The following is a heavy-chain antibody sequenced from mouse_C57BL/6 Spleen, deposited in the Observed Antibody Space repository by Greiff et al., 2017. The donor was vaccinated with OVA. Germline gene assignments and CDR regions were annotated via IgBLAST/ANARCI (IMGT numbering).Heavy chain of an antibody. CDR3: ARDYGSSPAWFAY. D-gene: IGHD1-1*01. V-gene: IGHV1-4*01. CDR2: INPSSGYT. J-gene: IGHJ3*01. Sequence: QVQLQQSGAELARPGASVKMSCKASGYTFTSYTMHWVKQRPGQGLEWIGYINPSSGYTKYNQKFKDKATLTADKSSSTAYMQLSSLTSEDSAVXSCARDYGSSPAWFAYWGQGTLVTVSA. CDR1: GYTFTSYT.